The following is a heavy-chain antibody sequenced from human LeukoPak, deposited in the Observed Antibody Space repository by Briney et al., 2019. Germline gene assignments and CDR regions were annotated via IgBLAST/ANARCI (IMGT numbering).Heavy chain of an antibody. CDR3: AKDIIRDNTRPGDLHL. D-gene: IGHD7-27*01. CDR1: GFTFSSYG. CDR2: ISYDGSNK. V-gene: IGHV3-30*18. Sequence: GGSLRLSCAASGFTFSSYGMHWVRQAPGKGLEWVAVISYDGSNKYYADSVKGRFTISRDNSKNTLYLQMNSLRAEDTALYYCAKDIIRDNTRPGDLHLWGRGTLVTVSS. J-gene: IGHJ2*01.